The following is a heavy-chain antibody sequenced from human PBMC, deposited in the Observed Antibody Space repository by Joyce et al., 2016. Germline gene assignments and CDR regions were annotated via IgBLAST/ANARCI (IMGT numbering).Heavy chain of an antibody. V-gene: IGHV3-49*03. D-gene: IGHD2-15*01. CDR1: GFTFGDYA. CDR3: TSSKVVLADYYFDY. CDR2: SRSKADGGTT. Sequence: EVKLAESGGGLVQPGRSLRLSCTASGFTFGDYAMGWFRQTPGKGLEWVGLSRSKADGGTTEYAASVKGRFTVSRDDSKSIAYLQMSSLKTEDTAMYYCTSSKVVLADYYFDYWGQGILVTVSS. J-gene: IGHJ4*02.